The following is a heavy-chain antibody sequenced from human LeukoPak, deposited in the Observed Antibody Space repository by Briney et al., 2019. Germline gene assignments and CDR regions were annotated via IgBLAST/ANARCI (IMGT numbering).Heavy chain of an antibody. D-gene: IGHD6-19*01. CDR3: AREGSAPSGWCYFDY. CDR1: GFTFSTYE. CDR2: IDTSGST. Sequence: GGSLTLSCAASGFTFSTYEMNWIRQAPGKGLEWISHIDTSGSTNYADSVKGRFTISIDTAKNSLYLQMNSLRAEDTAVYYCAREGSAPSGWCYFDYWGQGTLVTVSS. V-gene: IGHV3-48*03. J-gene: IGHJ4*02.